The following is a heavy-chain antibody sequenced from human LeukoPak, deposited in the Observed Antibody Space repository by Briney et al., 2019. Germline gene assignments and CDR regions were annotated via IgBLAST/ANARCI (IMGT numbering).Heavy chain of an antibody. V-gene: IGHV3-23*01. CDR1: GFRFSSFA. CDR3: AKTVGAIDHDY. Sequence: GGSLRLSCAASGFRFSSFAMTWIRQAPGKGLEWISSISGSGGSTYYADSVKGRFTISRDNSKNTLYLQMNSLRAEDTAVYYCAKTVGAIDHDYWGQGTLVTVSS. J-gene: IGHJ4*02. D-gene: IGHD1-26*01. CDR2: ISGSGGST.